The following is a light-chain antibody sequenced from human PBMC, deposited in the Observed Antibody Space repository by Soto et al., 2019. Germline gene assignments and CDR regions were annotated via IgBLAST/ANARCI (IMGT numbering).Light chain of an antibody. CDR3: QQAYDIPRT. CDR1: QTISSW. J-gene: IGKJ1*01. V-gene: IGKV1-39*01. CDR2: STS. Sequence: DIPMTQSPSTLSASVGDRVTITCRASQTISSWLAWYQQKPGKAPNLLIYSTSTLQSGVPSRFSGSGSGTDFTLTINSLQPEDFATYYCQQAYDIPRTFGQGTKVDI.